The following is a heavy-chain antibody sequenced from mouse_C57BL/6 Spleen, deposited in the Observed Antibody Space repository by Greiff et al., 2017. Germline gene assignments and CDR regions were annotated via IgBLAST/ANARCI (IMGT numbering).Heavy chain of an antibody. CDR3: AREGGYSNFYAMDY. Sequence: EVQLVESGGGLVKPGGSLKLSCAASGFTFSSYAMSWVRQTPEKRLEWVATISDGGSYTYYPDNVKGRFTISRDNAKNNLYLQMSHLKSEDTAMYYCAREGGYSNFYAMDYWGQGTSVTVSS. J-gene: IGHJ4*01. D-gene: IGHD2-5*01. CDR1: GFTFSSYA. V-gene: IGHV5-4*01. CDR2: ISDGGSYT.